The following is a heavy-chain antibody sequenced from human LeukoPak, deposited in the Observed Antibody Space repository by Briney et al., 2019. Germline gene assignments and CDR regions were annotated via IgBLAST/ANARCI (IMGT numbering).Heavy chain of an antibody. J-gene: IGHJ6*03. CDR3: ARRKVLRFLPYYYYMDV. V-gene: IGHV1-18*01. Sequence: GASVKVSCKASGYTFTSYGISWVRQAPGQELEWMGWISAYNGNTNYAQKLQGRVTMTTDTSTSTAYMELRSLRSDDTAVYYCARRKVLRFLPYYYYMDVWGKGTTVTVSS. D-gene: IGHD3-3*01. CDR1: GYTFTSYG. CDR2: ISAYNGNT.